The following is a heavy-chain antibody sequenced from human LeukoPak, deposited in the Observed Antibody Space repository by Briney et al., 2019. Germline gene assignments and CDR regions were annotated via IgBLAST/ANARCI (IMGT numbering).Heavy chain of an antibody. D-gene: IGHD3-10*01. CDR2: ISSSGSTI. J-gene: IGHJ4*02. V-gene: IGHV3-11*04. CDR3: ARQGIRITMVRGVDY. CDR1: GFTFSDYY. Sequence: GGSLRLSCAASGFTFSDYYMSRIRQAPGKGLEWDSYISSSGSTIYYADSVKGRFTISRDNAKNSMYLQMNSLRAEDTAVYYCARQGIRITMVRGVDYWGQGTLSPPPQ.